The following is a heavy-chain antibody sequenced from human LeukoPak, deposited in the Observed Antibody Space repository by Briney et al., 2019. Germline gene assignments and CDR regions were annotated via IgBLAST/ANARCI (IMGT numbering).Heavy chain of an antibody. D-gene: IGHD3-22*01. CDR3: ARGLGDSSGYYYSDN. CDR2: IIPIFGTG. J-gene: IGHJ4*02. V-gene: IGHV1-69*13. Sequence: SVKVPCKTSGGTFSTYAISWVRQAPGQGLEWMGGIIPIFGTGNNAQKFQGRVTITADESTSTAYMELSSLRSEDTAVYYCARGLGDSSGYYYSDNWGQGTLVTVSS. CDR1: GGTFSTYA.